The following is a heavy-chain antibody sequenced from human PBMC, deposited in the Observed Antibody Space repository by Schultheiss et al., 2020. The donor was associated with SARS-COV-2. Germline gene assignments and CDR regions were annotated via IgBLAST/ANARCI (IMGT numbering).Heavy chain of an antibody. V-gene: IGHV3-23*01. CDR3: TREGPRMEWLFPKFDS. CDR2: ISGRGSDT. J-gene: IGHJ4*02. CDR1: GFTFSGYA. Sequence: GGSLRLSCAASGFTFSGYALSWVRQAPGRGLEWVSGISGRGSDTDYTDSVKGRFTISRDNSKNTLSLQMNSLRAEDTAVYYCTREGPRMEWLFPKFDSWGQGTLVTVSS. D-gene: IGHD3-3*01.